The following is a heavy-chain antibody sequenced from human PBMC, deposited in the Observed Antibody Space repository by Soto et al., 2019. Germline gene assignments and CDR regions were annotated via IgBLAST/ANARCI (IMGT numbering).Heavy chain of an antibody. CDR1: GFTFDDYT. CDR2: ISWDGGST. V-gene: IGHV3-43*01. D-gene: IGHD6-13*01. Sequence: EVQLVESGGVVVQPGGSLRLSCAASGFTFDDYTMHWVRQAPGKGLEWVSLISWDGGSTYYADSVKGRFTISRDNSKNSLYLQMNSLRTEDTALYYCAKDESSSGKSDYWGQGTLVTVSS. CDR3: AKDESSSGKSDY. J-gene: IGHJ4*02.